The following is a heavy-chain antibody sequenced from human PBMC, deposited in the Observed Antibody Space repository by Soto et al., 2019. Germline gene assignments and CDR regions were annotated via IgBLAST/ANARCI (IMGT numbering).Heavy chain of an antibody. CDR1: GGSISSYY. CDR2: IYYSGST. J-gene: IGHJ6*02. Sequence: PSETLSLTCTVSGGSISSYYWSWIRQPPGKGLEWIGYIYYSGSTNYNPSLKSRVTISVDTSKNQFSLQLNSVTPEDTAVYYCARDRAMVTIAYYGMDVWGQGTTVTVSS. CDR3: ARDRAMVTIAYYGMDV. V-gene: IGHV4-59*12. D-gene: IGHD5-18*01.